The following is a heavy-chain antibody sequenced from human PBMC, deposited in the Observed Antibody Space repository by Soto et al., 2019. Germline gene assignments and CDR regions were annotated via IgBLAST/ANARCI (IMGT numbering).Heavy chain of an antibody. CDR3: VREPAAGAYYYEY. CDR2: IKPDGSVK. J-gene: IGHJ4*02. CDR1: GFTFGRYW. Sequence: EVQLVESGGGLVQPGGSLRLSCASSGFTFGRYWMTWVRQAPGKGLEWVANIKPDGSVKYHVDSVKGRFTISRDNAKNSLYLQMNSLRGDDTAVYFCVREPAAGAYYYEYWGQGTLVTVSS. V-gene: IGHV3-7*05. D-gene: IGHD6-13*01.